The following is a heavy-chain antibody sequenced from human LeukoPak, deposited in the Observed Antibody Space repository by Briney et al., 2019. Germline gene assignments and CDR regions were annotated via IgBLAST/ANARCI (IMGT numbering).Heavy chain of an antibody. CDR1: GGTFSTSA. V-gene: IGHV1-69*13. Sequence: ASVKVSCKTSGGTFSTSAISWVRRAPGQGLEWMGGIIPIFGTGNYAQKFQGRVTITADEFTSTAYMELSSLTSEDTAVCYCARGLGDSSGYYFSDNWGQGTLVTVSS. J-gene: IGHJ4*02. CDR2: IIPIFGTG. D-gene: IGHD3-22*01. CDR3: ARGLGDSSGYYFSDN.